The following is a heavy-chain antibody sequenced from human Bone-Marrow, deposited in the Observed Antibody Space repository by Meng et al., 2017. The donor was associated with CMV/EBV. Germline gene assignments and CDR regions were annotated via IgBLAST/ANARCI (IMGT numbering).Heavy chain of an antibody. V-gene: IGHV3-23*01. J-gene: IGHJ4*02. Sequence: GEFLKISCVASGFTLSNRAMSWVRPAPGKGLERVSVISGGGGRTDYADTVKGRFTLSRDTSKNTVYLQMNSLRAEDTAVYYCAKDPRYYSSTSYDADNYWGQGTLVTVSS. CDR2: ISGGGGRT. CDR3: AKDPRYYSSTSYDADNY. CDR1: GFTLSNRA. D-gene: IGHD2-2*01.